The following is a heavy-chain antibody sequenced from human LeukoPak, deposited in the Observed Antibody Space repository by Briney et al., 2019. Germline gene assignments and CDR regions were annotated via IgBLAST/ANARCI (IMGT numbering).Heavy chain of an antibody. CDR1: GGSFSGYY. CDR2: INHSGST. V-gene: IGHV4-34*01. Sequence: PSETLSLTCAVYGGSFSGYYWSWIRQPPGKGLEWIGEINHSGSTNCNPSHKSRVTISVDTSKNQFSLKLSSVTAADTAVYYCARRGIAAAGALSGMDVWGQGTTVTVSS. D-gene: IGHD6-13*01. CDR3: ARRGIAAAGALSGMDV. J-gene: IGHJ6*02.